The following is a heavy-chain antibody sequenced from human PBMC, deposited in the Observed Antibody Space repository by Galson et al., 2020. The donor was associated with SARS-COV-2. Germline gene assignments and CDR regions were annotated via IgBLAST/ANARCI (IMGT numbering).Heavy chain of an antibody. CDR2: ISYDGSNK. CDR1: GFTFSSYA. CDR3: ARDSGGYCDY. J-gene: IGHJ4*02. D-gene: IGHD2-15*01. V-gene: IGHV3-30*04. Sequence: GGSLRLSCAASGFTFSSYAMHWVRQASGKGLEWVAVISYDGSNKYYADSVKGRFTISRDNSKNTLYLQMNSLRAEDTAVYYCARDSGGYCDYWGQGTLVTVSS.